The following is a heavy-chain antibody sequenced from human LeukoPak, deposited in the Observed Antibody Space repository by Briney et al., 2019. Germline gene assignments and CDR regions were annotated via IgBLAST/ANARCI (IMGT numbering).Heavy chain of an antibody. J-gene: IGHJ4*02. Sequence: GGSLRLSCAASGFTSSNAWMSWVRQAPGKGLEWVGRIKSKTDGGTTDYAAPVKGRFTISRDDSKNTLYLQMNSLKTEDTAVYYCTTGFLEWLSLKQYYFDYWGQGTLVTVSS. CDR3: TTGFLEWLSLKQYYFDY. V-gene: IGHV3-15*01. CDR1: GFTSSNAW. D-gene: IGHD3-3*01. CDR2: IKSKTDGGTT.